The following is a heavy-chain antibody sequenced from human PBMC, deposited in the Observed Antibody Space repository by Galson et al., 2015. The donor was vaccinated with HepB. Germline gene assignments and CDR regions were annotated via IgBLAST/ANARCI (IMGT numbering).Heavy chain of an antibody. CDR2: IKQDGSEK. V-gene: IGHV3-7*01. J-gene: IGHJ4*02. CDR3: ARDRGIVGATTPY. Sequence: SLRLSCAASGFTFSSYWMSWVRQAPGKGLEWVANIKQDGSEKYYVDSVKGRFTISRDDAKNSLYLQMNSLRAEDTAVYYCARDRGIVGATTPYWGQGTLVTVS. D-gene: IGHD1-26*01. CDR1: GFTFSSYW.